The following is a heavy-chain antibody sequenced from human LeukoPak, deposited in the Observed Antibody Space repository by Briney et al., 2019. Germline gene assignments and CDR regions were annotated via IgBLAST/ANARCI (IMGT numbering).Heavy chain of an antibody. CDR1: GGSISSFY. V-gene: IGHV4-59*01. Sequence: PSETLSLTCTVSGGSISSFYWSWIRQPPGKGLEWIGYIYYTGNTNYNPSLTSGVTISADTSKNQFSLKLSSVTAADTAVYYCASNYSSGRYDAPFYPWGQGTLVTVSS. J-gene: IGHJ5*02. D-gene: IGHD3-10*01. CDR3: ASNYSSGRYDAPFYP. CDR2: IYYTGNT.